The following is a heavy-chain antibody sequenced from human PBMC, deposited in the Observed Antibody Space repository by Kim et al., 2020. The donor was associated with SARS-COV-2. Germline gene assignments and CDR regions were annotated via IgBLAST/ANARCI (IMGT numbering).Heavy chain of an antibody. V-gene: IGHV3-30*18. CDR3: AKGSNTSPNNYDFWSGYYLSPYYYGMDV. Sequence: GGSLRLSCAASGFTFSSYGMHWVRQAPGKGLEWVAVISYDGSNKYYADSVKGRFTISRDNSKNTLYLQMNSLRAEDTAVYYCAKGSNTSPNNYDFWSGYYLSPYYYGMDVWGQGTTVTVSS. J-gene: IGHJ6*02. CDR2: ISYDGSNK. CDR1: GFTFSSYG. D-gene: IGHD3-3*01.